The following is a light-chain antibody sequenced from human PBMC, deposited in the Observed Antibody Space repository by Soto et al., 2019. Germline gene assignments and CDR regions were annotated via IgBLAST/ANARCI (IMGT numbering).Light chain of an antibody. V-gene: IGLV2-11*01. CDR1: RSDVGGYNY. CDR3: CSYAGTYTFFV. Sequence: QSALTQPRAVSGSPGQSVTISCAGARSDVGGYNYISLYQQQPGTAPNLLIYDATIRTAGVSDRFSGSKSGNTASLTISGLQAEDDGDYYCCSYAGTYTFFVFGTGPKVTVL. J-gene: IGLJ1*01. CDR2: DAT.